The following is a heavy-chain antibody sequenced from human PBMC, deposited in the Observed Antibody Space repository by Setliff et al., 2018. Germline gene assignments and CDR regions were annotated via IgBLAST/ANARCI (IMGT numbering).Heavy chain of an antibody. CDR1: GGTFSDYG. V-gene: IGHV1-69*05. Sequence: SVKVSCKSSGGTFSDYGISWVRQAPGQGLEWMGGTIPIFGTTDYAQKFQGRVTIITDESTSTAFMQLSSLRSEDTAVYYCVREGVDSRSSTDYRYYMDVWGKGTTVTVSS. D-gene: IGHD3-22*01. CDR2: TIPIFGTT. CDR3: VREGVDSRSSTDYRYYMDV. J-gene: IGHJ6*03.